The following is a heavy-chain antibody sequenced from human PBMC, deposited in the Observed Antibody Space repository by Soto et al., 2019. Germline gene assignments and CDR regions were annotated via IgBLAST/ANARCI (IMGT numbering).Heavy chain of an antibody. CDR1: GFAFNNYG. CDR3: AREDSIIIPAVSDF. CDR2: ISKSDYT. Sequence: PGGSLRLSCTVSGFAFNNYGINWVRQAPGKGLEWVSSISKSDYTYYSDSVKVRFTISRDNAKNSVSLQMNTLRVEDTAVYYCAREDSIIIPAVSDFWGQGTLVTVSS. V-gene: IGHV3-21*01. J-gene: IGHJ4*02. D-gene: IGHD2-2*01.